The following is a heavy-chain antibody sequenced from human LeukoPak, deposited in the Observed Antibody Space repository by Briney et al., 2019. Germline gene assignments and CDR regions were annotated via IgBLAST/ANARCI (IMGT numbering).Heavy chain of an antibody. CDR2: ISSSSNTI. CDR1: GFTFSSYS. D-gene: IGHD3-22*01. V-gene: IGHV3-48*02. J-gene: IGHJ3*02. CDR3: ARPNYYDSSGYYVWGAFDI. Sequence: GGSLRLSCAASGFTFSSYSMNWVRQAPGKGLEWVSFISSSSNTIYYADSVKGRFTISRDNAKNSLYLQMDSLRHEDTAVYYCARPNYYDSSGYYVWGAFDIWGQGTMVTVSS.